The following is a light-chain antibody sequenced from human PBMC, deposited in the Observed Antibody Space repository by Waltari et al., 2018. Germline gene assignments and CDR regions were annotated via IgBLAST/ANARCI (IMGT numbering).Light chain of an antibody. CDR2: GAS. Sequence: EIVLTQSPGTLSLSLGERATVSCRASQSVSRALAWYQQKPGQAPRLLIYGASTRVTGIPDRFSGSGSGTDFSLTISRLEPDDFAVYYCQHYLRLPVTFGQGTTVEIK. V-gene: IGKV3-20*01. CDR1: QSVSRA. CDR3: QHYLRLPVT. J-gene: IGKJ1*01.